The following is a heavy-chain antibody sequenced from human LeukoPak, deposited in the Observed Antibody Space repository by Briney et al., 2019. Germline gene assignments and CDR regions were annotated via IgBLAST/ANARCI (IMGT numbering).Heavy chain of an antibody. Sequence: PGGSLRLSCAASGFTFSSYAMSWVRQAPGKGLEWVANINQDGSEKYYVDSVKGRFTISRDNAKNSLYLQMNSLRAEDTAVYYCARDGDFWSGYYTLSGYWGQGTLVTVSS. J-gene: IGHJ4*02. V-gene: IGHV3-7*03. CDR3: ARDGDFWSGYYTLSGY. CDR2: INQDGSEK. CDR1: GFTFSSYA. D-gene: IGHD3-3*01.